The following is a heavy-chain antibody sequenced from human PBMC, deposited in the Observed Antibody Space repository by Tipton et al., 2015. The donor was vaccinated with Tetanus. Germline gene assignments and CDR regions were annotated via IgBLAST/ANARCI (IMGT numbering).Heavy chain of an antibody. J-gene: IGHJ6*02. CDR1: GGSISSSSYY. D-gene: IGHD3-22*01. Sequence: TLSLTCTVSGGSISSSSYYWGWIRQPPGKGLEWIGSIYYSGSTYYNPSLKSRVTISVDTSKNQFSLKLSSVTAADTAVYYCARGPYENYYDSSGYHPSDYGMDVWGQGTTVTVSS. V-gene: IGHV4-39*01. CDR2: IYYSGST. CDR3: ARGPYENYYDSSGYHPSDYGMDV.